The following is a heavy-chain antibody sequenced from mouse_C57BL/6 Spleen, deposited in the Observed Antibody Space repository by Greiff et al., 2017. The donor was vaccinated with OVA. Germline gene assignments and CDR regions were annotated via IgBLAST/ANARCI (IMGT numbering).Heavy chain of an antibody. Sequence: VQGVESGPELVKPGASVKISCKASGYAFSSSWMNWVKQRPGKGLEWIGRIYPGDGDTNYNGKFKGKATLTADKSSSTAYMQLSSLTSEDSAVYFCARWGAYYSFDYWGQGTTLTVSS. D-gene: IGHD2-12*01. J-gene: IGHJ2*01. CDR1: GYAFSSSW. V-gene: IGHV1-82*01. CDR2: IYPGDGDT. CDR3: ARWGAYYSFDY.